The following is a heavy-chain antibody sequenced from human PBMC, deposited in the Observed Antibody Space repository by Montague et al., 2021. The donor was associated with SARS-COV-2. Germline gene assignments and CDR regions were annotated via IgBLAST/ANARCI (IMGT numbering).Heavy chain of an antibody. Sequence: SETLSLTCGVDGGSLSSYYWSWIRQPPGKGLEWIGYINYSGSTNYNPSLKSRVTISVDTSKNQFSLKLSSVTAADTAVYYCARHKYDYVWGASSCFFDYWGQGTLVTVSS. CDR3: ARHKYDYVWGASSCFFDY. J-gene: IGHJ4*02. CDR1: GGSLSSYY. V-gene: IGHV4-59*08. D-gene: IGHD3-16*01. CDR2: INYSGST.